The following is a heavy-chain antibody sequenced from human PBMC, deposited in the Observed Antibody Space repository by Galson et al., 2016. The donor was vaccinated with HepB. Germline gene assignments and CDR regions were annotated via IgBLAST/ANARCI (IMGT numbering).Heavy chain of an antibody. Sequence: QSGAEVTKPGASVKVSCKASGYRFTSYGMSWVRQAPRQGPEWMGWISTEYGNTNFAPKFLGRVILTTDTSTSTAYMELTTLRSDDTAMYYCAMGRHWGQGTLVTVSS. CDR1: GYRFTSYG. D-gene: IGHD1-26*01. CDR3: AMGRH. J-gene: IGHJ4*02. CDR2: ISTEYGNT. V-gene: IGHV1-18*01.